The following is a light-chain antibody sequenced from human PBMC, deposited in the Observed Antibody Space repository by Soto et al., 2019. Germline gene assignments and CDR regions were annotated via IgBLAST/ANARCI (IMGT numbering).Light chain of an antibody. J-gene: IGKJ5*01. CDR3: QQYNNWPPIT. Sequence: EIVLTQSPGTLSLSPWERATLSWRASQSVSSNLAWYQQKPGQAPRLLIYDTSTRATGIPARFSGSGSGTEFTLTISSLQSEDFAVYHCQQYNNWPPITFGQGTRLEIK. CDR2: DTS. CDR1: QSVSSN. V-gene: IGKV3-15*01.